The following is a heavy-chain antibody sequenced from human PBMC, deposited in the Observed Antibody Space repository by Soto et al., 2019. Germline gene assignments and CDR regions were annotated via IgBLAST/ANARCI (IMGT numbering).Heavy chain of an antibody. V-gene: IGHV3-21*01. CDR3: AVYPRDYYTSRTAGPFDW. Sequence: GGSLTLSCTDSGYTFSNSHVNRVSQAPGTGLKRVSSISSRSSDINYADSVKGRFTISRDNAKNSLYLQMNSLRAEDTAVYYCAVYPRDYYTSRTAGPFDWWGRGP. D-gene: IGHD3-10*01. CDR2: ISSRSSDI. J-gene: IGHJ4*02. CDR1: GYTFSNSH.